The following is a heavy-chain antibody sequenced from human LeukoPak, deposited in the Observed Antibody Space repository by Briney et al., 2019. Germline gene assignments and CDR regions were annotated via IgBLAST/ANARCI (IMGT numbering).Heavy chain of an antibody. CDR2: ISSSGSTI. Sequence: AGGSLRLSCAASGFTFSNYYMSWIRQAPGKGLEWVSYISSSGSTIYYADSVKARFTISRDNAKNSLYLQMNSLRAEDTAVYYCARAGYSYGGAGYYGMDVWGQGTTVTVSS. CDR1: GFTFSNYY. D-gene: IGHD5-18*01. J-gene: IGHJ6*02. V-gene: IGHV3-11*01. CDR3: ARAGYSYGGAGYYGMDV.